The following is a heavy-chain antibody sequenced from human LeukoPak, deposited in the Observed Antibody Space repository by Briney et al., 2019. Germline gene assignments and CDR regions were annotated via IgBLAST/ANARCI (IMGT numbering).Heavy chain of an antibody. D-gene: IGHD2-2*01. V-gene: IGHV4-4*07. Sequence: SETLSLTCTVSGGSISSYCWSWIRQPAGKGLEWIGRIYTSGSTNYNPSLKSRVTMSVDTSKNQFSLKLSSVTAADTAVYYCARGVEAIVVVPGNWFDPWGQGTLVTVSS. J-gene: IGHJ5*02. CDR3: ARGVEAIVVVPGNWFDP. CDR1: GGSISSYC. CDR2: IYTSGST.